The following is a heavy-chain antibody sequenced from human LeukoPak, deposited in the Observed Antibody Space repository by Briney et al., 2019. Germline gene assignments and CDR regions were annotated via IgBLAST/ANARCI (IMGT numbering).Heavy chain of an antibody. CDR2: IYYSGST. CDR1: GGPISSSSYY. CDR3: ARDGRSSVVPIDY. Sequence: SETLSLTCTVSGGPISSSSYYWGWIRQPPGKGLEWIGSIYYSGSTYYNPSLKSRVTISVDTSKNQFSLKLSSVTAADTAVYYCARDGRSSVVPIDYWGQGTLVTVSS. J-gene: IGHJ4*02. D-gene: IGHD4-23*01. V-gene: IGHV4-39*07.